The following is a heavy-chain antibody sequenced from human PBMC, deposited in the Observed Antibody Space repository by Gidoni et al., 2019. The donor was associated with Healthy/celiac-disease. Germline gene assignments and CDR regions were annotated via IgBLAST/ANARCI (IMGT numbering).Heavy chain of an antibody. D-gene: IGHD2-2*01. J-gene: IGHJ4*02. V-gene: IGHV3-33*01. CDR1: GFTFSSYC. Sequence: QVQLVESGGGVVQPGRSLRLSCAASGFTFSSYCMHWFRQAPGKGLEWVVVIWYDGSNKYYADAVKGRFTISRDNSKNTLYLQMNSLRAEDTAVYYCAREGYQRAWDYWGQGTLVTVSS. CDR2: IWYDGSNK. CDR3: AREGYQRAWDY.